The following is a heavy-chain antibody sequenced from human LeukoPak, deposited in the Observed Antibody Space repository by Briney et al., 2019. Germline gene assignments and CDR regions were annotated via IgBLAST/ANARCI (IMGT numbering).Heavy chain of an antibody. CDR3: AGGVLDY. V-gene: IGHV3-7*04. J-gene: IGHJ4*02. D-gene: IGHD4/OR15-4a*01. Sequence: PGGSLRLSRAASGFTFSDCLMSWVRQAPGQGLEWVAKISQEGREERFVYSLKGPFTISRYNAKNLLFLQMDTLRAEDTAVYYCAGGVLDYWGPGTLVTVSS. CDR1: GFTFSDCL. CDR2: ISQEGREE.